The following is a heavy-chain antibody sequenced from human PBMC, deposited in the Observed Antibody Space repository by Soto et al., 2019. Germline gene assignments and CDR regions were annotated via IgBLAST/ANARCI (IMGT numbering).Heavy chain of an antibody. CDR3: ARCIQGDYYYGMDV. D-gene: IGHD5-18*01. J-gene: IGHJ6*02. Sequence: ASVKVSCKASGYTFYSHSISWVRQAPGQGLEWMGRINGDYGNTQYAQKYRGRVTMNTDTSTTTVYMELTNLRSDDTAVYYCARCIQGDYYYGMDVWGQGTTVTVSS. CDR2: INGDYGNT. CDR1: GYTFYSHS. V-gene: IGHV1-18*01.